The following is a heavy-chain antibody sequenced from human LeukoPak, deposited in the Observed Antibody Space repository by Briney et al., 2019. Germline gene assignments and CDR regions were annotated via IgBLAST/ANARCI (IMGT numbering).Heavy chain of an antibody. CDR2: IKSNPDGGTT. V-gene: IGHV3-15*01. CDR3: IPVFDSVTY. Sequence: GGSLRLSCAASGFYFRNAWMDWVRQAPGKGRAWIGRIKSNPDGGTTDYAASVKGRITVSRDDSQNTLFLRMNSLKIEDTAVFYCIPVFDSVTYWGRGALVTVSS. J-gene: IGHJ4*01. CDR1: GFYFRNAW. D-gene: IGHD2-21*02.